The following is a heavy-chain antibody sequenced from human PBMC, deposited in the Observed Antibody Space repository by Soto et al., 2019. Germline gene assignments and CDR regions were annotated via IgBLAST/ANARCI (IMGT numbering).Heavy chain of an antibody. D-gene: IGHD5-18*01. V-gene: IGHV4-34*01. CDR2: INHSGST. CDR3: ASNSYGYIFYDY. J-gene: IGHJ4*02. Sequence: SETLSLTCAVYGGSFSGYYWTWIRQPPGTGLEWIGEINHSGSTNYNPSLKSRVTISVDTSKNQFSLKLSSVTAADTAVYYCASNSYGYIFYDYWGQGTLVTISS. CDR1: GGSFSGYY.